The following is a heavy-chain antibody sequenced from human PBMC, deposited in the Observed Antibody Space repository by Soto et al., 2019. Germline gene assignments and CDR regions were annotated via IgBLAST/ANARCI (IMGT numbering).Heavy chain of an antibody. CDR1: GGSVSSGYYY. CDR3: ARVRYYDSSGYYGAWYFDY. CDR2: IYYDGST. Sequence: QVQLQESGPGLVKPSETLSLTCTVSGGSVSSGYYYWPWIRQSPGKGLDWIGYIYYDGSTNYNPSHRSRVTLAVDTSKNQFSLRLSSVTAANTAVYYCARVRYYDSSGYYGAWYFDYWGQGTMVTVSS. J-gene: IGHJ4*02. D-gene: IGHD3-22*01. V-gene: IGHV4-61*01.